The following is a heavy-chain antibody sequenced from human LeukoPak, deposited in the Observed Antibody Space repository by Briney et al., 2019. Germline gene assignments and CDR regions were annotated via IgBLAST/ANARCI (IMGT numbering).Heavy chain of an antibody. V-gene: IGHV4-59*01. Sequence: SETLSLTCTVSXGXXXXXXXXXIXXXXXKXXEXIXXXYXSGSTXSNPSLKSRVTISVDTSTNQFSLKLSSVTAADTAVYSCARVGTYGSGSYLSWLDYWGQGTLVTVSS. D-gene: IGHD3-10*01. CDR3: ARVGTYGSGSYLSWLDY. CDR2: XYXSGST. CDR1: XGXXXXXX. J-gene: IGHJ4*02.